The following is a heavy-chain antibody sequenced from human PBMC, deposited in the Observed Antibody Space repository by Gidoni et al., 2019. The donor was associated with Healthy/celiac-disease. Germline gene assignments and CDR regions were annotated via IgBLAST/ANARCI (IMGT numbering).Heavy chain of an antibody. CDR1: GFTFDDYA. CDR3: AKERMAGFDY. CDR2: ISWNSGSI. D-gene: IGHD6-19*01. V-gene: IGHV3-9*01. Sequence: EVQLVESGGGLVQPGKSLRLSCAASGFTFDDYAMHWVRQAPGKGLEWVSGISWNSGSIGYADSVKGRFTISRDNAKNSLYLQMNSLRAEDTALYYCAKERMAGFDYWGQGTLVTVSS. J-gene: IGHJ4*02.